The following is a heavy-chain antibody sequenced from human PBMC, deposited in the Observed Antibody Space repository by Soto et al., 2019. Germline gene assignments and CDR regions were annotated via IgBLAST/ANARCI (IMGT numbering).Heavy chain of an antibody. V-gene: IGHV1-18*01. CDR3: VMVDNYVTPTPQDV. J-gene: IGHJ6*02. CDR2: ISPYTGNT. Sequence: QVQLVQSGDEVKKPGASVKVSCKASGYIFVNYGIAWVRQAPGQGLEWMGWISPYTGNTHSATKVQGRLTMTTDTSTSTVYMDLGSLTSDDTAVYYCVMVDNYVTPTPQDVWGQGTTVTGSS. D-gene: IGHD3-16*01. CDR1: GYIFVNYG.